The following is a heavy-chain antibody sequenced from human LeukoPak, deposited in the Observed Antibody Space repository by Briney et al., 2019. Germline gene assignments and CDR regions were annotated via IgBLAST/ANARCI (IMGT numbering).Heavy chain of an antibody. J-gene: IGHJ4*02. CDR1: GFTFDDYA. CDR3: AKSFPYYDSSGYYGGLDY. CDR2: ISWNSGSI. Sequence: GRSLRLSCAASGFTFDDYAMHWVRQAPGKGLEWVSGISWNSGSIGYADSVKGRFTISRDNAKNSLYLQMNSLRAEDTALYYCAKSFPYYDSSGYYGGLDYWGQGTLVTVSS. V-gene: IGHV3-9*01. D-gene: IGHD3-22*01.